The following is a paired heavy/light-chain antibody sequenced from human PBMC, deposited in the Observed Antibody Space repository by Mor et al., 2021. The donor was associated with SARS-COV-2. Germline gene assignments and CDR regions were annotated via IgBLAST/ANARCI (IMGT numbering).Heavy chain of an antibody. V-gene: IGHV3-9*01. Sequence: EVRLVESGGDLVLPGRSLRLSCVGSGFTFPDFAMHWVRQVPGKGLEWVSGISWTNGDMGYSESVKGRFTISRDNAKNSLYLQMDSLRPEDTALYFCVKGENYHDSGVFFHSWGQGSQVIVSS. J-gene: IGHJ4*02. D-gene: IGHD3-22*01. CDR3: VKGENYHDSGVFFHS. CDR2: ISWTNGDM. CDR1: GFTFPDFA.
Light chain of an antibody. V-gene: IGLV1-51*01. CDR3: ATWDNSLNTVL. Sequence: QSVLTQPPSVSAAPGQKVTISCSGTTSNVGLHDVSWYQHLPGTVPRLLIYESHKRPSGIPDRFSVSASDTSPTLVITGLQTGDEADYYCATWDNSLNTVLFGGGTKLTVL. CDR2: ESH. J-gene: IGLJ2*01. CDR1: TSNVGLHD.